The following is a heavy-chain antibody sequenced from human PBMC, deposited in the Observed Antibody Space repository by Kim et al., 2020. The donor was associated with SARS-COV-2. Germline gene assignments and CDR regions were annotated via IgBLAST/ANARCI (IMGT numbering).Heavy chain of an antibody. CDR1: GYTFTGYY. V-gene: IGHV1-2*02. CDR2: INPNSGGT. CDR3: ARDLSPGLVRGHYYYGMDV. D-gene: IGHD6-6*01. Sequence: ASVKVSCKASGYTFTGYYMHWVRQAPGQGLEWMGWINPNSGGTNYAQKFQGRVTMTRDTSISTAYMELSRLRSDDTAVYYCARDLSPGLVRGHYYYGMDVWGQGTTVTVSS. J-gene: IGHJ6*02.